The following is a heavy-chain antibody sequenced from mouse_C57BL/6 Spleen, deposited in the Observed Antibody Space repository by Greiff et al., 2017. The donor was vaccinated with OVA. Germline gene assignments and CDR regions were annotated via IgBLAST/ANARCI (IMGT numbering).Heavy chain of an antibody. CDR1: GYTFTSYW. CDR2: IDPSDSYT. D-gene: IGHD1-1*01. V-gene: IGHV1-59*01. Sequence: QVQLQQPGAELVRPGTSVKLSYKASGYTFTSYWMHWVKQRPGQGLEWIGVIDPSDSYTNYNQKFKGKATLTVDTSSSTAYMQLSSLTSEDSAVYYCASVITTVVAHFDYWGQGTTLTVSS. CDR3: ASVITTVVAHFDY. J-gene: IGHJ2*01.